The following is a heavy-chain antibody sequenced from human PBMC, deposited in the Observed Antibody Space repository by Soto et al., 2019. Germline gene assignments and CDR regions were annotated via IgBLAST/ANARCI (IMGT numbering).Heavy chain of an antibody. Sequence: EVQLVESGGGLVQPGGSLRLSCAASGFTFSTYDMHWVRQVTGKRLEWVSAIGTGGDTYYPDSLKGRFTVSRDNAKSSLYLQMNSLRADDTAVYYCARDRLDWYFDLSGRGTLVTVSS. J-gene: IGHJ2*01. D-gene: IGHD6-25*01. CDR3: ARDRLDWYFDL. V-gene: IGHV3-13*04. CDR2: IGTGGDT. CDR1: GFTFSTYD.